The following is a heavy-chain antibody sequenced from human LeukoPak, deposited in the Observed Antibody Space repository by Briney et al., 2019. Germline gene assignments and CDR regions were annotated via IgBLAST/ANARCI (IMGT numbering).Heavy chain of an antibody. Sequence: GRSLRLSCAASGFTFSSYEMNWVRQAPGKGLEWFSYISSSGSSIYFADSVKGRFTISRDNAKNSLYLQMNSLRAEDTAVYYCARVSGAAAQHFDYWGQGTLVTVSS. V-gene: IGHV3-48*03. CDR1: GFTFSSYE. CDR3: ARVSGAAAQHFDY. CDR2: ISSSGSSI. J-gene: IGHJ4*02. D-gene: IGHD6-13*01.